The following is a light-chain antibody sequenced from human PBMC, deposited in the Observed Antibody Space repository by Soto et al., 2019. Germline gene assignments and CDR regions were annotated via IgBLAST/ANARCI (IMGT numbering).Light chain of an antibody. V-gene: IGKV1-12*01. CDR2: AAS. CDR3: QQGDSFPFT. J-gene: IGKJ4*01. CDR1: QDISSW. Sequence: IQMTQSPSSVSASVGDRVTITCRASQDISSWVAWYQQKPGKAPKLLISAASSLQSGVPRRFSGSGSGTDFTLIISSLQPEDFATYFCQQGDSFPFTFGGGTKVDLK.